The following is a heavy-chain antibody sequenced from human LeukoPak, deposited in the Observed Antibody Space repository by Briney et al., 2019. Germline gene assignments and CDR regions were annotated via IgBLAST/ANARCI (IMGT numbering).Heavy chain of an antibody. J-gene: IGHJ4*02. D-gene: IGHD3-22*01. V-gene: IGHV3-23*01. CDR1: GLTFSTYA. CDR2: ISGSGDTT. Sequence: PGGSLRLSCAASGLTFSTYAMSWVRQAPGKGLEWVSSISGSGDTTYYADSVKGRFTISRDNSKNTLYLQMNSLRADDRAVYYCAKETYDRYFDYWGQGTLVTVSS. CDR3: AKETYDRYFDY.